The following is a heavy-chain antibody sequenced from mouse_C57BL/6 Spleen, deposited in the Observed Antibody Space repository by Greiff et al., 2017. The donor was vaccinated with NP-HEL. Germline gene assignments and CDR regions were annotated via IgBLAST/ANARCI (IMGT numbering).Heavy chain of an antibody. CDR2: INYDGSST. J-gene: IGHJ1*03. Sequence: EVKVVESEGGLVQPGSSMKLSCTASGFTFSDYYMAWVRQVPEKGLEWVANINYDGSSTYYLDSLKSRFIISRDNAKNILYLQMSSLKSEDTATYYCARDSHYYGSSYGNFDVWGTGTTVTVSS. CDR1: GFTFSDYY. D-gene: IGHD1-1*01. V-gene: IGHV5-16*01. CDR3: ARDSHYYGSSYGNFDV.